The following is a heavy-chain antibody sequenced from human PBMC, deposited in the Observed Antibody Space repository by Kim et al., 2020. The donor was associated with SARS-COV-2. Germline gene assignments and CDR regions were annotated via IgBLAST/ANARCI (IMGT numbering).Heavy chain of an antibody. V-gene: IGHV3-13*01. D-gene: IGHD1-26*01. Sequence: GGSLRLSCAASGFTFSTYDMHWVRQVTGKGLEWVSAIGTAADTYYSGAVRGRFIISRENAKNFLYLQMNSLRAGDTAVYYCVRAPSGRRWGDYGMDVWGRGTTVIVPS. CDR3: VRAPSGRRWGDYGMDV. CDR2: IGTAADT. CDR1: GFTFSTYD. J-gene: IGHJ6*02.